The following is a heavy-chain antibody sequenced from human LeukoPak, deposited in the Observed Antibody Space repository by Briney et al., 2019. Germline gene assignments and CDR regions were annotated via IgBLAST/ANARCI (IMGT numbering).Heavy chain of an antibody. D-gene: IGHD3-9*01. J-gene: IGHJ5*02. CDR2: MNPNSGNT. CDR3: VRVAYEGRDSFTGIQTGNWFNP. CDR1: GYTFISYD. Sequence: ASVKVSCKASGYTFISYDVNRLRQATGQGPEWIGWMNPNSGNTGYAQKFQGRVNLTRNTSISTAYMELSSLRSEDTAVYYCVRVAYEGRDSFTGIQTGNWFNPWGQGTLVTVSS. V-gene: IGHV1-8*01.